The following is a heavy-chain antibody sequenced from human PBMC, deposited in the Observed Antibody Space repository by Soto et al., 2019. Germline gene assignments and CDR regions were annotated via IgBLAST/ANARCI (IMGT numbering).Heavy chain of an antibody. Sequence: SGTLSLTCIVSGGSMSGYYWNWIRQPPGKGLEWIGFIYYSGSTHYNPSLKSRVTISVDMSKNQFSLNLSSVTAADTAVYYCARSAPYASGMAFDYWGQGILVTVSS. CDR3: ARSAPYASGMAFDY. CDR1: GGSMSGYY. D-gene: IGHD3-10*01. CDR2: IYYSGST. J-gene: IGHJ4*02. V-gene: IGHV4-59*08.